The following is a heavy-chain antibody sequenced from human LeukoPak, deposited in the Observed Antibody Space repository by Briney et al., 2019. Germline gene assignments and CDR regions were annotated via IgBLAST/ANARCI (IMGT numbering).Heavy chain of an antibody. Sequence: SETLSLTCAVYGGSFSGYYWSWIRQPPGKGLEWIGEINHSGSTNYNPSLKSRVTISVDTSKNQFSLKLSSVTAADTAVYYCARGKTRYCSSTSCYGARYYYYYGMDVWGKGTTVTVSS. D-gene: IGHD2-2*01. CDR2: INHSGST. CDR1: GGSFSGYY. CDR3: ARGKTRYCSSTSCYGARYYYYYGMDV. V-gene: IGHV4-34*01. J-gene: IGHJ6*04.